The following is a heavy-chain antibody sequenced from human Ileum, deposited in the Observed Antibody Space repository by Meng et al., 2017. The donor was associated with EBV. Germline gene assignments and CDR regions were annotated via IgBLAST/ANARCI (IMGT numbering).Heavy chain of an antibody. V-gene: IGHV4-4*02. Sequence: QLQLQESGPGLGKPSETLALACAVFGGSISSSNWWSWVRQPPGKGLEWIGEIYHSGSTNYNPSLKSRVTISVDKSKNQFSLKLSSVTAADTAVYYCASFPPPGKQWLVTDYWGQGTLVTVSS. CDR1: GGSISSSNW. D-gene: IGHD6-19*01. CDR2: IYHSGST. CDR3: ASFPPPGKQWLVTDY. J-gene: IGHJ4*02.